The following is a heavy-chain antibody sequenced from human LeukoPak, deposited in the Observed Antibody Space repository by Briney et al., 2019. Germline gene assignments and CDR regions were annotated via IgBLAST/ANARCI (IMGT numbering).Heavy chain of an antibody. D-gene: IGHD3-9*01. CDR3: ARAEYHVLRYFAYWFDP. Sequence: SSVKVSCKASGGTFSSYAISWVRQAPGQGLEWMGGIIPIFGTANYAQKFQGRVTITADESTSTAYMELSSLRSEDTAVYYCARAEYHVLRYFAYWFDPWGQGTLVTVSS. CDR2: IIPIFGTA. CDR1: GGTFSSYA. J-gene: IGHJ5*02. V-gene: IGHV1-69*01.